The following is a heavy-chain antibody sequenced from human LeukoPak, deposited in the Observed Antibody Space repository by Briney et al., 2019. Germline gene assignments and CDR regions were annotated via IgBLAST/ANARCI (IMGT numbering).Heavy chain of an antibody. CDR2: IYPGDSDT. CDR3: ARQGVYCSGGSCGDY. CDR1: GYRFTSYW. D-gene: IGHD2-15*01. V-gene: IGHV5-51*01. Sequence: GESLKISCKGSGYRFTSYWIAWVRQMPGKGLEWMGIIYPGDSDTRYSPSFQGQVTISADKSISTAYLQWSSLKASDTAMYYCARQGVYCSGGSCGDYWGQGTLVTVSS. J-gene: IGHJ4*02.